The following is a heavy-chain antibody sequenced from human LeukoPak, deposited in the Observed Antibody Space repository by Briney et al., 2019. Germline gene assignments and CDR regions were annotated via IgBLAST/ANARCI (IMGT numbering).Heavy chain of an antibody. CDR3: ARVFPYYGSGSYSPPLDAFDI. CDR1: GFTFSSYW. D-gene: IGHD3-10*01. CDR2: INSDGSST. V-gene: IGHV3-74*01. J-gene: IGHJ3*02. Sequence: PGGSLRLSCAASGFTFSSYWMHWVRQAPGKGLVWVSRINSDGSSTSYADSVKGRFTISRDNAKNTLYLQMNSLRAEDTAVYYCARVFPYYGSGSYSPPLDAFDIWGQGTMVAVSS.